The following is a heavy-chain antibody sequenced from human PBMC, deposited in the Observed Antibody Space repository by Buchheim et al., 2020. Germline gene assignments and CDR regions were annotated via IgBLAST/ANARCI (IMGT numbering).Heavy chain of an antibody. Sequence: EGQFVESGGGLVQPGGSLRLSCAASGFTFSSSWMSWVRQAPGRGLEWVANIKHDGSEKYYVDSVTGRFTISRDNAKNSVYLQMNSLRAEDTAVYYCARDNYYRLDVWGQGTT. J-gene: IGHJ6*02. CDR3: ARDNYYRLDV. CDR1: GFTFSSSW. V-gene: IGHV3-7*01. CDR2: IKHDGSEK.